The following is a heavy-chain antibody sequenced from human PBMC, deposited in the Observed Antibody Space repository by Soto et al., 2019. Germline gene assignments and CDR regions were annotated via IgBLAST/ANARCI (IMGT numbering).Heavy chain of an antibody. CDR3: AHSELGIRMSGYYFDY. V-gene: IGHV2-5*02. Sequence: SGPTLVKPTQTLTLTCTFSGFSLNTSGVGVGWIRQPPGKALEWLALIYWDDEKSYNPSVKSRLTISKDTSKNQVALTMTNMDTVDTGTYYCAHSELGIRMSGYYFDYWGQGALVTVSS. CDR1: GFSLNTSGVG. J-gene: IGHJ4*02. D-gene: IGHD7-27*01. CDR2: IYWDDEK.